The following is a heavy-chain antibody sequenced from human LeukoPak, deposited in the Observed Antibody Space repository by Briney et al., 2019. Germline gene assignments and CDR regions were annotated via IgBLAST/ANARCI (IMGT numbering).Heavy chain of an antibody. Sequence: ASVKVSCKASGGTFSSYAISWVRQAPGQGLEWMGGIIPIFGTANYAQKFQGRVTITTDGSTSTAYMELSSLRSEDTALYYCARDYYDSFAFDIWGQGTMVTVSS. V-gene: IGHV1-69*05. CDR3: ARDYYDSFAFDI. D-gene: IGHD3-22*01. J-gene: IGHJ3*02. CDR1: GGTFSSYA. CDR2: IIPIFGTA.